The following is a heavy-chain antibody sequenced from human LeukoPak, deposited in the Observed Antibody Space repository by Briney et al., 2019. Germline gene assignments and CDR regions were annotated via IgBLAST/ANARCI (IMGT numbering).Heavy chain of an antibody. J-gene: IGHJ4*02. D-gene: IGHD5-18*01. Sequence: GGSLRPSCAASGFTFGSYAMSWVRQAPGKGLEWVSAITGSGVSTHYADSVKGRFTISRDNSKDSLYLQMSSLRAEDTAVYYCAKDSGYTYGLSPYYFDCWGQGTLVTVSA. V-gene: IGHV3-23*01. CDR1: GFTFGSYA. CDR2: ITGSGVST. CDR3: AKDSGYTYGLSPYYFDC.